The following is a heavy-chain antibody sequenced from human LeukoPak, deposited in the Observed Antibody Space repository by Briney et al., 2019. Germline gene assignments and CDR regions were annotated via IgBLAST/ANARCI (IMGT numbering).Heavy chain of an antibody. CDR2: INWNGGST. CDR3: ARRGAGYCSGGSCYSDY. D-gene: IGHD2-15*01. V-gene: IGHV3-20*04. Sequence: GGSLRLSCAASGFTFDDYGMSWVRQAPGKGLEWVSGINWNGGSTGYADSVKGRFTISRDNAKNSLYLQMNSLRAEDTALYYCARRGAGYCSGGSCYSDYWGQGTLVTVSS. CDR1: GFTFDDYG. J-gene: IGHJ4*02.